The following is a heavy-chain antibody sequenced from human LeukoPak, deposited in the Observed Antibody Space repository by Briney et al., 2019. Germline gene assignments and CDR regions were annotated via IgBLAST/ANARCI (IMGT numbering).Heavy chain of an antibody. CDR2: IYPLDSIT. J-gene: IGHJ5*02. V-gene: IGHV5-51*01. Sequence: GESLKISCQTSGYDFSTKWIGWVRQMPGKGLEWMGIIYPLDSITRYSPSFQGHVTISADTSINTAYLQWPSLKPSDTAIYYCARLAPDYADYWFDPWGQGTLVTVPS. D-gene: IGHD4-17*01. CDR1: GYDFSTKW. CDR3: ARLAPDYADYWFDP.